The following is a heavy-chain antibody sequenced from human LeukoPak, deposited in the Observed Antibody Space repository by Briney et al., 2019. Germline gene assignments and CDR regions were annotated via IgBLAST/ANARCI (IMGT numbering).Heavy chain of an antibody. Sequence: SVKVSCKASGGTFSSYAITWVRQAPGQGLEWMGRIIPIFGTANYAQKFQGRVKMSTDESTSTSYMELASLRSEATAVYDCARGGMDTKGPPDYWGQGTLVTVSS. J-gene: IGHJ4*02. V-gene: IGHV1-69*05. CDR2: IIPIFGTA. CDR3: ARGGMDTKGPPDY. D-gene: IGHD5-18*01. CDR1: GGTFSSYA.